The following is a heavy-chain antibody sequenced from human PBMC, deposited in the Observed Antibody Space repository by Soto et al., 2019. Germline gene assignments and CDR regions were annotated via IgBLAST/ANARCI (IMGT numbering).Heavy chain of an antibody. J-gene: IGHJ6*02. CDR1: GDSVSSNNGG. V-gene: IGHV6-1*01. CDR2: TYYRSKWYN. CDR3: ARAGSSWYGGMDV. D-gene: IGHD6-13*01. Sequence: SQTLSLTCAISGDSVSSNNGGWNWIRQSPSRGLEWLGRTYYRSKWYNDYAVSVKSRITINPDTSKNQFSLQLNSVTPEDTAVYYCARAGSSWYGGMDVWGQGTTVTVSS.